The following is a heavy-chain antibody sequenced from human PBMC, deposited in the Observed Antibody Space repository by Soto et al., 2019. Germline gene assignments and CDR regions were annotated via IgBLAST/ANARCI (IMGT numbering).Heavy chain of an antibody. D-gene: IGHD2-2*01. CDR2: IIPIFGTA. V-gene: IGHV1-69*12. CDR3: ARDVLVPAAMPEAKTANWFDP. Sequence: QVQLVQSGAEVKKPGSSVKVSCKASGGTFSSYAISWVRQAPGQGLEWMGGIIPIFGTANYAQKFQGRVTITADESTSTGYMELSSLRSEDTAVYYCARDVLVPAAMPEAKTANWFDPWGQGTLVTVSS. J-gene: IGHJ5*02. CDR1: GGTFSSYA.